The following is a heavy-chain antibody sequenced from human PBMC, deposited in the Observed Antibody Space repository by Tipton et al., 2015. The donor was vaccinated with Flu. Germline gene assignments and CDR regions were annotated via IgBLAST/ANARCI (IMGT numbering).Heavy chain of an antibody. D-gene: IGHD6-6*01. CDR2: VRYDGSNI. CDR1: GFTFNTYG. V-gene: IGHV3-33*08. CDR3: VRDFTSRRYLDY. Sequence: SLRLSCAASGFTFNTYGMHWVRQAPGKGLEWVAVVRYDGSNINYGDSVKGRFTISRDNGRKTLYLQMNDLRAEDTAVYYCVRDFTSRRYLDYWGQGTQVTVSP. J-gene: IGHJ4*02.